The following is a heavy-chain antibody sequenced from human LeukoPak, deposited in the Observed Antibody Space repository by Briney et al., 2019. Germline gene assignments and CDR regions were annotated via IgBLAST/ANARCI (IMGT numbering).Heavy chain of an antibody. J-gene: IGHJ4*02. V-gene: IGHV3-48*01. CDR2: ISSSSSTI. CDR3: ARDDCQSEFDY. Sequence: GGSLRLSCAASGFMFGSYWMTWVRQAPGKGLEWVSYISSSSSTIYYADSVKGRFTISRDNAKNSLYLQMNSLRAEDTAVYYCARDDCQSEFDYWGQGTLVTVSS. CDR1: GFMFGSYW. D-gene: IGHD2-21*02.